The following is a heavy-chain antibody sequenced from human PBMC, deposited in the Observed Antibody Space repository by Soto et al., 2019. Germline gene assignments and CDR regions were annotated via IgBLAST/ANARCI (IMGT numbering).Heavy chain of an antibody. CDR2: ISYDGTNK. CDR1: GFTFSSYG. D-gene: IGHD6-19*01. Sequence: QVQLVESGGGVVQPGRSLRLSCAASGFTFSSYGLHWVRQAPGKGLEWVAVISYDGTNKYYADSVKGRFTISRDNXKNTLYLQMNSLRAEDTAVYYCAKDRYSSGWWFDYWGQGTLVTVSS. V-gene: IGHV3-30*18. CDR3: AKDRYSSGWWFDY. J-gene: IGHJ4*02.